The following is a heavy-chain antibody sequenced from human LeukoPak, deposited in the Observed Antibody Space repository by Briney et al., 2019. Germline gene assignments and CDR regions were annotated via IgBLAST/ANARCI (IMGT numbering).Heavy chain of an antibody. V-gene: IGHV3-23*01. J-gene: IGHJ4*02. Sequence: GGSLGLSCAASGFTFSTYAMNWVRQAPGKGLEWVSTISISGGTTYYADSVKGRFTISRDNSKNTLYLQMNSLRAEDTAVYYCARGAVIQYSSSWYSHLFSDYWGQGTLVTVSS. D-gene: IGHD6-13*01. CDR3: ARGAVIQYSSSWYSHLFSDY. CDR2: ISISGGTT. CDR1: GFTFSTYA.